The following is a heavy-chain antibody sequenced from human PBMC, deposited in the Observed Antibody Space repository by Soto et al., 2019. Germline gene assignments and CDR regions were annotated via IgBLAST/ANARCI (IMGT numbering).Heavy chain of an antibody. Sequence: SETLSLTCTVSGGSISSYYWSWIRQPPGKGLEWIGYIYYSGSTNYNPSLKSRVTISVDTSKNQFSLKLSSVTAADTAVYYCARVLTIFGPADAFDIWGQGTMVTVSS. CDR2: IYYSGST. CDR3: ARVLTIFGPADAFDI. J-gene: IGHJ3*02. CDR1: GGSISSYY. V-gene: IGHV4-59*01. D-gene: IGHD3-3*01.